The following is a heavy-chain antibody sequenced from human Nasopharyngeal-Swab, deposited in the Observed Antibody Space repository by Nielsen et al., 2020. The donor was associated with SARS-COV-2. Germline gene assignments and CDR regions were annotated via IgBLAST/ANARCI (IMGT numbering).Heavy chain of an antibody. CDR2: INHSGST. Sequence: RQAPGKGLEWIGEINHSGSTNYNPSLTSRVTISVDTSKNQFSLKLSSVTAADTDVYYCARVLIGTPAYGSGTIDYWGQGTLVTVSS. J-gene: IGHJ4*02. D-gene: IGHD3-10*01. CDR3: ARVLIGTPAYGSGTIDY. V-gene: IGHV4-34*01.